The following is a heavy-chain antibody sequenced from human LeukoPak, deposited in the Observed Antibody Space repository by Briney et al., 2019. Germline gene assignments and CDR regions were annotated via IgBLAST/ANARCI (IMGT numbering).Heavy chain of an antibody. J-gene: IGHJ4*02. CDR1: GFTFSGSA. D-gene: IGHD3-10*01. CDR2: IRSKANSYAT. CDR3: TRRSPGENNFDY. V-gene: IGHV3-73*01. Sequence: GGSLRLSCAASGFTFSGSAMHWVRQASGKGLEWVGRIRSKANSYATAYAASVKGRFTISRDDSKNTAYLQMNSLKTEDTAVYYCTRRSPGENNFDYWGQGTLVTVSS.